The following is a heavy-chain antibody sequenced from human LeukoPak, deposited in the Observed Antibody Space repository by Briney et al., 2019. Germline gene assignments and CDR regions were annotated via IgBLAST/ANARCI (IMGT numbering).Heavy chain of an antibody. CDR2: ISSSGSTI. CDR1: GFTFSSYE. Sequence: PGGSLRLSCAASGFTFSSYEMNWVRQAPGKGLEWVSYISSSGSTIYYADSVKGRFTISRDNAKNSLYLQMNSLRAEDTAVYYCARDPLLGTAMVEGGYWGQGTLVTVSS. CDR3: ARDPLLGTAMVEGGY. V-gene: IGHV3-48*03. D-gene: IGHD5-18*01. J-gene: IGHJ4*02.